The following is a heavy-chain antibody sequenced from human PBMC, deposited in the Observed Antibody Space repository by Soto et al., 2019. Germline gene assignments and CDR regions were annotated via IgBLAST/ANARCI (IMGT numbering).Heavy chain of an antibody. CDR2: ISAYNGNT. V-gene: IGHV1-18*01. CDR3: AIDFRPQNAVSTLNCDD. J-gene: IGHJ4*02. CDR1: GYSVTNYG. Sequence: QVQLVKSGAEVRKPGASVKVSCKASGYSVTNYGISGVPQAPGQRLEWMGWISAYNGNTKFAQKVQGRVTMATDTSATTAYMELRSLRSDESAVSYCAIDFRPQNAVSTLNCDDWGQGTLVTVSS. D-gene: IGHD6-19*01.